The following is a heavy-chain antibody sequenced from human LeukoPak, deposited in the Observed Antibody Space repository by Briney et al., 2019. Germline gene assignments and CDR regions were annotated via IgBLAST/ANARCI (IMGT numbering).Heavy chain of an antibody. CDR3: ARDSLVVVPAAVEVYYYGMDV. CDR2: ISYDGSNK. V-gene: IGHV3-30*04. D-gene: IGHD2-2*01. CDR1: GFTFSSYA. Sequence: GGSLRLSCAASGFTFSSYAMHWVRQAQGKGLEWVAVISYDGSNKYYADSVKGRFTISRDNSKNTLYLQMNSLRAEDTAVYYCARDSLVVVPAAVEVYYYGMDVWGQGTTVTVSS. J-gene: IGHJ6*02.